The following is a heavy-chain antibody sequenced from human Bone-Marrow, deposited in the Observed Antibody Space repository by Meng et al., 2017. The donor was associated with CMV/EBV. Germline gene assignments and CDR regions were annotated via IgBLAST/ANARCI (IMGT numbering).Heavy chain of an antibody. CDR2: IRHDGTNK. J-gene: IGHJ5*02. CDR1: GFRFDDYG. D-gene: IGHD6-6*01. V-gene: IGHV3-30*02. CDR3: ANSIAARPSVDP. Sequence: GESLKISCVASGFRFDDYGMHWVRQTPGKGLEWVAFIRHDGTNKFYGDSVKGRFTISRDNSKNTVYLQMNSLRPEETAVYYCANSIAARPSVDPWGQGTLVTVSS.